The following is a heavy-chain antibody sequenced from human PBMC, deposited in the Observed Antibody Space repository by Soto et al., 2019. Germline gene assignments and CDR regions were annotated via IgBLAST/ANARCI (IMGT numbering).Heavy chain of an antibody. CDR3: AAVPVLRFLKWLPAYFDY. V-gene: IGHV1-58*02. J-gene: IGHJ4*02. Sequence: SVKVSCKASGYTFSDYYIHWVRQAPGQRLEWIGWLVVGSGNTHYAQHFQERVTLTRDMSTGTAYMELSSLRSEDTAVYYCAAVPVLRFLKWLPAYFDYWGQGTLVTVSS. CDR1: GYTFSDYY. CDR2: LVVGSGNT. D-gene: IGHD3-3*01.